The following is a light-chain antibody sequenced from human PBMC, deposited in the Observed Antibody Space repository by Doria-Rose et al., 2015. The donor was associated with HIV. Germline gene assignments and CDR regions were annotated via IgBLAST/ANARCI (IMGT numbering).Light chain of an antibody. Sequence: QSPESLGMSLGERATLNCKSNQSLLYTSKNYLAWYQQKPGQPPILLIYWASTRQSVVPARFSGSGSGTDFALTISSLEAEDVAVYYWQQYYDTPSFGPGTTVDIK. CDR1: QSLLYTSKNY. V-gene: IGKV4-1*01. CDR2: WAS. J-gene: IGKJ3*01. CDR3: QQYYDTPS.